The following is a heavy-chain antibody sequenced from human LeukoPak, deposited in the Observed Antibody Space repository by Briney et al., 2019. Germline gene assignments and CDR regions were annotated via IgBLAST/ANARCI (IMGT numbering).Heavy chain of an antibody. CDR1: GFTFSSYN. V-gene: IGHV3-48*01. CDR3: ARGDNWNYFDY. CDR2: ISSTGSTR. J-gene: IGHJ4*02. Sequence: GGSLRLSCAASGFTFSSYNMNWVRQAPGRGLEWISYISSTGSTRYHADSVKGRFTISRDNAKNSLYLQMSSLRAEDTAVYYCARGDNWNYFDYRGQGTLVTVSS. D-gene: IGHD1-20*01.